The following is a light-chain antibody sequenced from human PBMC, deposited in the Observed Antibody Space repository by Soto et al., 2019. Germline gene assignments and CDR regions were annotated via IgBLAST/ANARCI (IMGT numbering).Light chain of an antibody. Sequence: NFMLTQPHSVSESPGKTVTISCTRSSGSIASNYVQWYQQRPGSAPTTVIYEDNQRPSGVPDRFSGSIDSSSNSASLTISGLKTEDEDDYYCKSYDSSNNVVFGGGTQLTVL. CDR2: EDN. CDR1: SGSIASNY. V-gene: IGLV6-57*04. J-gene: IGLJ2*01. CDR3: KSYDSSNNVV.